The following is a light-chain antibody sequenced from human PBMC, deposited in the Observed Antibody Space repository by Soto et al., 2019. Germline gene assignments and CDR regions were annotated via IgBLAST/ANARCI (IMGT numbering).Light chain of an antibody. V-gene: IGKV1-5*01. CDR3: QQYNRYLT. CDR2: GAS. Sequence: HMTSSRSPRSPSLGNTATIPCRASESMSSCLAWYQQKPGKAPKLLISGASSLQSGVPSRFSGSASGTEFTLTISRLPTDDIATYSCQQYNRYLTFGQGTKVDIK. CDR1: ESMSSC. J-gene: IGKJ1*01.